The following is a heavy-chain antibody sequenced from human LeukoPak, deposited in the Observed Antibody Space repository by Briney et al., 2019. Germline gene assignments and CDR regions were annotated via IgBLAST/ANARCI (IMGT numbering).Heavy chain of an antibody. V-gene: IGHV1-8*01. Sequence: ASVKVSCKASGYTFTSYDINWVRQATGQGLEWMGWMNPNSGNTGYAQKFQGRVTMTRNTSISTAYMELSNLRSEDTAVYYCARGSEQLVRWELLVWFDPWGQGTLVTVSS. CDR2: MNPNSGNT. CDR3: ARGSEQLVRWELLVWFDP. J-gene: IGHJ5*02. CDR1: GYTFTSYD. D-gene: IGHD1-26*01.